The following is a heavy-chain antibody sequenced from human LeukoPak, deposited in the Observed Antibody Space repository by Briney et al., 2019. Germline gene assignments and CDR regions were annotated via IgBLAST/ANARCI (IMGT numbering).Heavy chain of an antibody. V-gene: IGHV5-51*01. CDR2: IYPGDSDT. J-gene: IGHJ3*02. CDR1: GFSITNYW. D-gene: IGHD1-7*01. CDR3: ARHSGTTTSPFDI. Sequence: GESLKISCKGSGFSITNYWIGWVRQMPGKGLEWVGIIYPGDSDTRYSPSLQGQVTISADKSMSTAYLQWSSLKASDTAMYYCARHSGTTTSPFDIWGQGTMVTVSS.